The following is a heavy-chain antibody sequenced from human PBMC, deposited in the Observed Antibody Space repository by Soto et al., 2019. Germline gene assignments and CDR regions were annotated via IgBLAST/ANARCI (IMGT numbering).Heavy chain of an antibody. D-gene: IGHD6-19*01. CDR1: GFTFISSF. J-gene: IGHJ4*02. V-gene: IGHV3-7*03. CDR3: ARYYRGSGRYFFDY. Sequence: PXESLRLSCVASGFTFISSFMGWIRQAPGKGLEWVANINQDGGVTYYVDSVEGRFTISRDNTKDSLYLQMNSLRGEDTAIHYCARYYRGSGRYFFDYWGQGTPVTVSS. CDR2: INQDGGVT.